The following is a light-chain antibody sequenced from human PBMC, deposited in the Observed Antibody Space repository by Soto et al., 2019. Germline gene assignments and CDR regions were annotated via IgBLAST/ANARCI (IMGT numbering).Light chain of an antibody. V-gene: IGLV2-8*01. CDR1: SSDVGGYNY. J-gene: IGLJ3*02. CDR3: SSYAGSNNVV. Sequence: QSVLTQPPSASGSPGQSVTISCTGTSSDVGGYNYVSWYQQHPGKAPKLMLSEVTKRPSGVPDRFSGSKSGNTASLTVSGLQAEDEADYYCSSYAGSNNVVFGGGTKLTVL. CDR2: EVT.